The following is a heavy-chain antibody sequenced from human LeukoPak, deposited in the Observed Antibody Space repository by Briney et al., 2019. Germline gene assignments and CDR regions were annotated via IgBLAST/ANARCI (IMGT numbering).Heavy chain of an antibody. D-gene: IGHD6-19*01. V-gene: IGHV1-2*02. CDR2: INPNTGAT. CDR1: GYTLTGYY. CDR3: ARDRVGSGWPRPYYFEV. Sequence: ASVKVSCKASGYTLTGYYLHWVRQAPGQGLKWMGWINPNTGATHSAQKFQGRITMTRDSSISTAYMDLSRLRSDDTAVYYCARDRVGSGWPRPYYFEVWGQGTLVTVSS. J-gene: IGHJ4*02.